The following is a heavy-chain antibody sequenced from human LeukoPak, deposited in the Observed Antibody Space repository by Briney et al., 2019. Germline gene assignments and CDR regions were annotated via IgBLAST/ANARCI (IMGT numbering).Heavy chain of an antibody. V-gene: IGHV1-2*02. CDR2: INPNSGGT. CDR3: ARDTADYYGSGSSDY. CDR1: GYTFTGYY. J-gene: IGHJ4*02. Sequence: GASVKVSCKASGYTFTGYYMHWVRQAPGQGLEWMGWINPNSGGTNYAQKFQGRVTMTRDTSISTAYMELSRLRSDDTAVYYCARDTADYYGSGSSDYWGQGTLVTVSS. D-gene: IGHD3-10*01.